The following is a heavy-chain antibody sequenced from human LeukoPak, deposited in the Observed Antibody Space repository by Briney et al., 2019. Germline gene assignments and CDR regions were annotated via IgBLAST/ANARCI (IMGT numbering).Heavy chain of an antibody. CDR1: GGSISSYY. J-gene: IGHJ4*02. V-gene: IGHV4-59*01. CDR2: IYYSGST. CDR3: ARNYFGSGTYPFDY. Sequence: SETLSLTCTVSGGSISSYYWSWIRQPPGKGLEWIGYIYYSGSTNYNPSLKSRVTISVDTSKSQFSLKLSSVTAADTAVYYCARNYFGSGTYPFDYWGQGTLVTVSS. D-gene: IGHD3-10*01.